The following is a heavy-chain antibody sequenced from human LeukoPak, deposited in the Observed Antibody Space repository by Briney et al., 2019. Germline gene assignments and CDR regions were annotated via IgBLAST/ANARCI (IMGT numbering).Heavy chain of an antibody. CDR2: IYYSGST. Sequence: GSLRLSCAASGFTVSDSYMSWVRQAPGKGLEWIGSIYYSGSTYYNPSLKSRVTISVDTSKNQFSLKLSSVTAADTAVYYCARSVRGILYYFDYWGQGTLVTVSS. V-gene: IGHV4-39*01. D-gene: IGHD2/OR15-2a*01. J-gene: IGHJ4*02. CDR1: GFTVSDSY. CDR3: ARSVRGILYYFDY.